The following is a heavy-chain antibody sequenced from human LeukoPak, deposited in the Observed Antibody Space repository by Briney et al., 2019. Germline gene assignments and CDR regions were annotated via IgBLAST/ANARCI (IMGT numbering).Heavy chain of an antibody. CDR3: ARVGLWFGELKDRYFDY. J-gene: IGHJ4*02. CDR1: GGSISSHY. V-gene: IGHV4-59*08. D-gene: IGHD3-10*01. CDR2: IYYSGST. Sequence: SETLSLTCTVSGGSISSHYWSWIRQPPGKGLEWIGYIYYSGSTNYNPSFKSRVTISADTSKNQFSLKLTSVTAADTAVYYCARVGLWFGELKDRYFDYWGQGALVTVSS.